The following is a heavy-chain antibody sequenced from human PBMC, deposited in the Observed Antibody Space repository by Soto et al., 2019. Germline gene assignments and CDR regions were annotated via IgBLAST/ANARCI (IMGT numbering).Heavy chain of an antibody. CDR3: VKEIGPGATGTFYYFDY. D-gene: IGHD4-17*01. J-gene: IGHJ4*02. CDR2: ISWNGATI. V-gene: IGHV3-9*01. Sequence: GGSLRLSCAASGFTFDDYAMHWVRQAPGKGLEWVSGISWNGATIAYADSVKGRFTISRDNAKNSLYVQMNSLRAEDTALYYCVKEIGPGATGTFYYFDYWGQGTLVTVSS. CDR1: GFTFDDYA.